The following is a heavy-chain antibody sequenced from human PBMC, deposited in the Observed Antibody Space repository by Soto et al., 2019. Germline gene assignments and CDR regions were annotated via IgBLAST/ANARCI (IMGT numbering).Heavy chain of an antibody. V-gene: IGHV4-59*01. CDR1: GDSISSYY. CDR2: VYYSGST. D-gene: IGHD6-19*01. J-gene: IGHJ5*02. CDR3: ARQNDLQWLVRGSWFDP. Sequence: SETLSLTCTVSGDSISSYYWDWIRQSPGKGLEWIGYVYYSGSTNYNPSLTSRVTISIDTSKNQFSLTLRSVTATDTAVYYCARQNDLQWLVRGSWFDPWGQGILVTVSS.